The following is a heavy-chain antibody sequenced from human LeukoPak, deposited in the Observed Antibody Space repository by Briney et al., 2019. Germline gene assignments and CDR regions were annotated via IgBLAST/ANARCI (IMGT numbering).Heavy chain of an antibody. CDR1: GGSFSGYY. V-gene: IGHV4-34*01. CDR2: INHSGST. D-gene: IGHD2-8*01. CDR3: ARAPRGHFNNGVCYRRLNWFDP. Sequence: SETLSLTCAVYGGSFSGYYWSWIRQPPGKGLEWIGEINHSGSTNYNPSLKSRVTISVDTSKNQFSLKLSSVTAADTAVYYCARAPRGHFNNGVCYRRLNWFDPWGQGTLVTVSS. J-gene: IGHJ5*02.